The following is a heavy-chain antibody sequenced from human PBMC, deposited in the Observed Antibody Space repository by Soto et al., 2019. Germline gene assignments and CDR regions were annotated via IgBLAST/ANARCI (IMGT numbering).Heavy chain of an antibody. D-gene: IGHD3-10*01. CDR1: SGSISSSNW. CDR3: ARVRRDYYYYYMDV. J-gene: IGHJ6*03. Sequence: PSETLSLTCDVSSGSISSSNWWIWVRQPPGKGLEWIGEIYHSGSSNYNPSLKSRVSTSVDRSKNQFSLNLSSVTAADTAVYYCARVRRDYYYYYMDVWGKGTTVTVSS. CDR2: IYHSGSS. V-gene: IGHV4-4*02.